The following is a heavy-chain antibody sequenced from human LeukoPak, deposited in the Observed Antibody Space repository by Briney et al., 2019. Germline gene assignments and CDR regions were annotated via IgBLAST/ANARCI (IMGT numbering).Heavy chain of an antibody. V-gene: IGHV3-7*01. D-gene: IGHD3-10*01. CDR2: IKQDGSEK. Sequence: GGSLRLSCAASGFTFSSYAMSWVRQAPGKGLEWVASIKQDGSEKYYVDSVKGRFTISRDNAKNSLYLQMNSLRAEDTAVYYCAREGSGSYYKYFDYWGQGTLVTVSS. CDR3: AREGSGSYYKYFDY. J-gene: IGHJ4*02. CDR1: GFTFSSYA.